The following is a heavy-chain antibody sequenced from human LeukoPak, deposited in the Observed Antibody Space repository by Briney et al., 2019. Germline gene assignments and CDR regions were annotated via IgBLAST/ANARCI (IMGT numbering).Heavy chain of an antibody. Sequence: ASVKVSCKVFGYTLTELSMRWVRQAPGKGLEWMGGFDPEDGETIYAQKFQGRVTMTEDTSTETAYMELSSLRSEDTAVYYCATYPHYDFWSGYYRLGGAFDIWGQGTMVTVSS. CDR3: ATYPHYDFWSGYYRLGGAFDI. D-gene: IGHD3-3*01. V-gene: IGHV1-24*01. J-gene: IGHJ3*02. CDR2: FDPEDGET. CDR1: GYTLTELS.